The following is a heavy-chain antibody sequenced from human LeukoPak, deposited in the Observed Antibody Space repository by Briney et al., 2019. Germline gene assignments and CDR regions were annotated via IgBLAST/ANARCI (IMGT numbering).Heavy chain of an antibody. D-gene: IGHD3-16*01. CDR2: MDHACTNAGT. Sequence: GGSLRLCCAASGFTISDFSMSWVRQAPGKGLELDSSMDHACTNAGTYYAASVQGRFTISRDNSKNALCLQLNSLRADDTAVYYCSKNWGPLDMRGQGTMVTVSS. CDR3: SKNWGPLDM. J-gene: IGHJ3*02. V-gene: IGHV3-23*03. CDR1: GFTISDFS.